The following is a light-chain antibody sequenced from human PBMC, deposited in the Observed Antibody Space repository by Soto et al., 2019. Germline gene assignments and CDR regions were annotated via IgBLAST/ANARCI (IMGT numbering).Light chain of an antibody. Sequence: QSVLTQPASVSGSPGQSITISCTGTSSDVGGYNYVSWYQQHSGKAPKLMIYDVSNRPSGVSNRFSGSKSGNTASLTISGLQAEDEADYYCGSYASSSTLSVFGTGPKVTVL. CDR2: DVS. V-gene: IGLV2-14*01. J-gene: IGLJ1*01. CDR3: GSYASSSTLSV. CDR1: SSDVGGYNY.